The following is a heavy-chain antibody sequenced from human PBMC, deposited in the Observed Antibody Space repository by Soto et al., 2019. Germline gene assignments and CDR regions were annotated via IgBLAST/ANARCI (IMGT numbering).Heavy chain of an antibody. CDR2: IYYSGST. V-gene: IGHV4-59*08. CDR3: ARRYGPGFDY. J-gene: IGHJ4*02. D-gene: IGHD4-17*01. CDR1: GGSISGYY. Sequence: SETLSLTCTVAGGSISGYYWSWIRQPPGKGLEWIGYIYYSGSTNYNPSLKSRVTISVDTSKNQFSLKLSSVTAADTAVYYCARRYGPGFDYWGQGTLVTVSS.